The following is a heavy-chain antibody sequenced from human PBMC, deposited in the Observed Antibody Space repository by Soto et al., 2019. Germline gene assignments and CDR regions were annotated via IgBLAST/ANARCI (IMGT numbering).Heavy chain of an antibody. CDR2: IYYSGST. CDR3: ARDYYYDSSGYYYNAHYFDY. J-gene: IGHJ4*02. CDR1: GGSISSGGYY. Sequence: SETLSLTCTVSGGSISSGGYYWSWIRQHPGKGLEWIGYIYYSGSTYHNPSLKSRVTISVDTSKNQFSLKLSSVTAADTAVYYCARDYYYDSSGYYYNAHYFDYWGQGTLVTVSS. D-gene: IGHD3-22*01. V-gene: IGHV4-31*03.